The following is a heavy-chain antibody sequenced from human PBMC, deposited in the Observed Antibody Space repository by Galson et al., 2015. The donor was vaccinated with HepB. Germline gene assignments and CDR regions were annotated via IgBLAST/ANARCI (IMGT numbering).Heavy chain of an antibody. J-gene: IGHJ6*02. CDR3: AKDDDLLTPYGMDV. V-gene: IGHV3-30*18. CDR2: ISYDGSNK. Sequence: PLRVSCAVSGVTVRSYGMHWAAQAQGEGLEWVAVISYDGSNKDYAASVKGRVTISRNKTYNTRYMQMNSLRAEDTAVYYCAKDDDLLTPYGMDVWGQGTTVTVSS. CDR1: GVTVRSYG. D-gene: IGHD3-9*01.